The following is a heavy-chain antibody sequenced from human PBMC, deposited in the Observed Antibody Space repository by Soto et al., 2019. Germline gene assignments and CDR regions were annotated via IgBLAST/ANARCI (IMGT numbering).Heavy chain of an antibody. CDR2: IYPSDSDT. CDR1: GYSFTTYW. CDR3: ARDPAWGSLDY. D-gene: IGHD7-27*01. V-gene: IGHV5-51*01. Sequence: PGESLKISCKASGYSFTTYWIGWVRQMPGKGLEWMGIIYPSDSDTRYSPSFQGQVTISADKSISTTHLQWRSLKASDTALYYCARDPAWGSLDYWGLGTLVTVSS. J-gene: IGHJ4*02.